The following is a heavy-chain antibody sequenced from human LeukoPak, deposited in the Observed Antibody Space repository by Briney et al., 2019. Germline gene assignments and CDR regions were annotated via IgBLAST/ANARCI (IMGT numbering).Heavy chain of an antibody. J-gene: IGHJ4*02. CDR3: ARWKYSNYIYYFDY. V-gene: IGHV3-23*01. CDR2: ISGGGST. CDR1: GFTFSSYA. D-gene: IGHD4-11*01. Sequence: PGGSLRLSCAASGFTFSSYAMSWVRQAPGKGLEWVSGISGGGSTYYADSVKGRFTISRDNSKNTLYLQMNSLRAEDTAVYYCARWKYSNYIYYFDYWGQGTLVTVSS.